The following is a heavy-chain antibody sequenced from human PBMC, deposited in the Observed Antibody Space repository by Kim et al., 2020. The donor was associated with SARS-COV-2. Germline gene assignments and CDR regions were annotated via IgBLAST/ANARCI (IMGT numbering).Heavy chain of an antibody. Sequence: GYADSVKAPFTISRDNAKNSLYLQMISLRAEDTALYYCAKLAVARDDAFDIWGQGTMVTVAS. J-gene: IGHJ3*02. CDR3: AKLAVARDDAFDI. V-gene: IGHV3-9*01. D-gene: IGHD6-19*01.